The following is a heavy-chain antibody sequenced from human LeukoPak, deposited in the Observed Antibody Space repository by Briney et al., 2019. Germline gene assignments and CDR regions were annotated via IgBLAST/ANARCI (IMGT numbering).Heavy chain of an antibody. D-gene: IGHD5-12*01. J-gene: IGHJ5*02. CDR2: IKQDGSEK. CDR3: ARDGGLGATINNWFDP. Sequence: GSLRLSCAASGFTFSSYWMSWVRQAPGKGLEWVANIKQDGSEKYYVDSVKGRFTISRDNAKNSLYLQMNSLRAEDTAVYYCARDGGLGATINNWFDPWGQGTLVTVSS. CDR1: GFTFSSYW. V-gene: IGHV3-7*03.